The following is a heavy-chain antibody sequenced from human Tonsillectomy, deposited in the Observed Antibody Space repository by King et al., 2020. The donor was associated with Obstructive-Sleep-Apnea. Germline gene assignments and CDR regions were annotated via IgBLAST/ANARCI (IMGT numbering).Heavy chain of an antibody. V-gene: IGHV3-48*01. J-gene: IGHJ5*02. CDR2: ISSGSGVI. CDR3: AREALGANWFDP. D-gene: IGHD4/OR15-4a*01. Sequence: VQLVESGGGLVQPGESLRLSCAASGFTFSRYPFNWVRQAPGKGLEWVSYISSGSGVIFYADSVKGRFTISRDDPKSKLYLQMSGLRAEDTAVYYCAREALGANWFDPWGQGTPVTVSS. CDR1: GFTFSRYP.